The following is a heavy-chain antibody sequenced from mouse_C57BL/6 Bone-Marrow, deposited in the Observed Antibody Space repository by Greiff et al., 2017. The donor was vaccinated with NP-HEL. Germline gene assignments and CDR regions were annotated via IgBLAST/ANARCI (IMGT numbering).Heavy chain of an antibody. CDR1: FNTSTSYF. Sequence: QVQLQQPGAELVKPFSPAKPSCKASFNTSTSYFIHWLNHMPGRGLEWIGRIDPNIGFTKYNEKFKSKATLTVDKPSSTAYMQLSSLTSEDSAVYYCARGRYFDNWGQGTTLTVSA. CDR2: IDPNIGFT. J-gene: IGHJ2*01. V-gene: IGHV1-72*01. CDR3: ARGRYFDN.